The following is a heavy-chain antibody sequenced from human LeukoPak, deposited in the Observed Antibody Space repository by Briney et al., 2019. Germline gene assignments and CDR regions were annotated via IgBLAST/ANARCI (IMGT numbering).Heavy chain of an antibody. Sequence: KPSETLSLTCTVSGGSISDGTYYWGWIRQPPGKGLEWIGSIYYSGSTYYNPSLKSRVTISVDTSKNQFSLKLSSVTATDTAVYYCASLYCSGGSCYSGTGKFDYWGQGTLVTVSS. CDR3: ASLYCSGGSCYSGTGKFDY. CDR2: IYYSGST. J-gene: IGHJ4*02. V-gene: IGHV4-39*01. D-gene: IGHD2-15*01. CDR1: GGSISDGTYY.